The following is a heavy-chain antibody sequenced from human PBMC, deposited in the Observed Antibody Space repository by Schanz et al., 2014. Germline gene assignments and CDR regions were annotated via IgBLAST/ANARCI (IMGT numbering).Heavy chain of an antibody. V-gene: IGHV1-2*02. CDR1: GYPFTSDD. J-gene: IGHJ6*03. CDR2: INVGNGNM. CDR3: ARLGTGMAVAGSVIDSYYYYMDV. Sequence: QVQLVQSEAEVKKPGASVKVSCRASGYPFTSDDITWVRQAPGQGLEWMGWINVGNGNMKYSQKFQGRVTMTRDTSISTSYMELSSLRSEDTAVYYCARLGTGMAVAGSVIDSYYYYMDVWGEGTTVTVSS. D-gene: IGHD6-19*01.